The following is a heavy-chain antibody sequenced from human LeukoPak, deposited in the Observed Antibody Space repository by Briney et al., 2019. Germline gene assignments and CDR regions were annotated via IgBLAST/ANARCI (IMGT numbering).Heavy chain of an antibody. CDR3: ARWQWRREGSIDY. CDR2: INPNSGGT. CDR1: GYTFTGYC. D-gene: IGHD6-19*01. V-gene: IGHV1-2*02. Sequence: ASVKVSCKASGYTFTGYCMHWVRQAPGQGLEWMGWINPNSGGTNYAQKFQGRVTMTRDTSISTAYMELSRLRSDDTAVYYCARWQWRREGSIDYWGQGTLVTVSS. J-gene: IGHJ4*02.